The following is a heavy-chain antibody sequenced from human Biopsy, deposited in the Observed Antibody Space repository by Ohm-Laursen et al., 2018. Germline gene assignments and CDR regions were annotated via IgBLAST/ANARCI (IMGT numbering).Heavy chain of an antibody. CDR3: ARVREGGLLDY. CDR1: GYIVTSFG. D-gene: IGHD3-16*01. V-gene: IGHV1-18*01. Sequence: ATVKISCKGSGYIVTSFGVSWVRQAPGHGLEWMGWVSTYNGNTEYEQKFQGRVTMTTDTSANTAYMELRSLRSDDTAVYFCARVREGGLLDYWGQGILFTVSS. J-gene: IGHJ4*02. CDR2: VSTYNGNT.